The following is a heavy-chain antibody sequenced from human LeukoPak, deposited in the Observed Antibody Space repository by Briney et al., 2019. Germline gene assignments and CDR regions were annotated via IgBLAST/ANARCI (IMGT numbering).Heavy chain of an antibody. CDR2: ISGXGXNK. V-gene: IGHV3-23*01. Sequence: XXEAPGKGXEWVSAISGXGXNKDYADSVKFRFTISRHNYNRILYLQMDSLRPQDTALYFCVKYRPFMVVTGEFDYWGQGTLVTVSS. J-gene: IGHJ4*02. CDR3: VKYRPFMVVTGEFDY. D-gene: IGHD2-21*02.